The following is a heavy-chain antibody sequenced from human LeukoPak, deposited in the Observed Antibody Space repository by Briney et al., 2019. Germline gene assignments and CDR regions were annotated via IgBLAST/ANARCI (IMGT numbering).Heavy chain of an antibody. CDR1: GGSISSGGYY. Sequence: TSQTLSLTCTVSGGSISSGGYYWSWIRQHPGKGLEWIGYIYYSGSTYYNPSLKSRVTISVDTSKNHFSLKLTSVTAADTAVYYCTRDVPRSAGYPDKWGQGTLVTVSS. D-gene: IGHD2-15*01. CDR3: TRDVPRSAGYPDK. J-gene: IGHJ4*02. CDR2: IYYSGST. V-gene: IGHV4-31*03.